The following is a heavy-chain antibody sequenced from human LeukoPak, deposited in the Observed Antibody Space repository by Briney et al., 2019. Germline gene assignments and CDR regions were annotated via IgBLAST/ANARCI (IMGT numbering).Heavy chain of an antibody. CDR1: GYTFTSYD. V-gene: IGHV1-18*04. D-gene: IGHD3-10*01. Sequence: ASVKVSCKASGYTFTSYDISGVRQAPGQEVEWMGWISAYNGNTNYAQKLQGRVTMTTDTSTSTAYMELRSLSSDDTAVYFCASGADDYGSGSRDYGMDVWGKGTTVSVSS. CDR2: ISAYNGNT. CDR3: ASGADDYGSGSRDYGMDV. J-gene: IGHJ6*04.